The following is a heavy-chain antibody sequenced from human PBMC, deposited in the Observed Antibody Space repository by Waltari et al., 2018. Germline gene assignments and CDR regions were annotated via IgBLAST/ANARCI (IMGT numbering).Heavy chain of an antibody. D-gene: IGHD4-17*01. CDR2: IYHSGST. Sequence: QVQLQESGPGLVKPSGTLSLTCAVSGGSISSSNWWSWVRQPPGKGLAWIGEIYHSGSTKYNPTLESRVTISVDKSKNQFSLKLSSVTAADTAVYYCARASTTVTTLGYWGQGTLVTVSS. CDR1: GGSISSSNW. CDR3: ARASTTVTTLGY. J-gene: IGHJ4*02. V-gene: IGHV4-4*02.